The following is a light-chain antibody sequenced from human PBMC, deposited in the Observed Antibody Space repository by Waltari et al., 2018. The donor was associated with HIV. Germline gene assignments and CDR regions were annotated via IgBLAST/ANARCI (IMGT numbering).Light chain of an antibody. CDR3: QRYESWPPFT. Sequence: EIVMTQSPATLSVSPGERATLSCRASQTISSNLAWYQQKPGQAPRLLIFGASTRATGTPARFSGSGSGTDFTLTISSLQSEDFAIYYCQRYESWPPFTFGGGTKVEIK. V-gene: IGKV3-15*01. J-gene: IGKJ4*01. CDR2: GAS. CDR1: QTISSN.